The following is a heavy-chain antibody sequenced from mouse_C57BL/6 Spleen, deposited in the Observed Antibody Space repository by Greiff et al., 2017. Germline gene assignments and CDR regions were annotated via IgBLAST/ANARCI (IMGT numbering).Heavy chain of an antibody. CDR1: GFTFSSYG. V-gene: IGHV5-6*01. CDR2: ISSGGSYT. J-gene: IGHJ4*01. D-gene: IGHD2-4*01. Sequence: EVKLVESGGDLVKPGGSLKLSCAASGFTFSSYGMSWVRQTPDKRLEWVATISSGGSYTYYPDSVKGRFTISRDNAKNTLYLQMSSLKSEDTAMXYCARHEDYDVEDYYAMDYWGQGTSVTVSS. CDR3: ARHEDYDVEDYYAMDY.